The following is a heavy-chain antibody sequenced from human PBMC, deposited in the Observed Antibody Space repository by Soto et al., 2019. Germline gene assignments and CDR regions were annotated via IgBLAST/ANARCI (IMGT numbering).Heavy chain of an antibody. D-gene: IGHD3-22*01. Sequence: GASVKVSCKASGYTFTSYDISCVRQAPEQGLEWMGWISAYNGNTNYAQKLQGRVTMTTDTSTSTAYMELRSLRSDDTAVYYCAATYYYDSSGPGPDWFDPWGQGTLVTVSS. J-gene: IGHJ5*02. CDR2: ISAYNGNT. CDR1: GYTFTSYD. V-gene: IGHV1-18*01. CDR3: AATYYYDSSGPGPDWFDP.